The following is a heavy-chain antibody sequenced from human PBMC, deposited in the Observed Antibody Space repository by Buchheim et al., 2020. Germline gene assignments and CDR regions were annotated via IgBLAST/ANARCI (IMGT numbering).Heavy chain of an antibody. CDR2: ISYDGSNK. V-gene: IGHV3-30-3*01. CDR3: ARTRWGQWTD. J-gene: IGHJ4*02. D-gene: IGHD6-19*01. Sequence: QVQLVESGGGVVQPGRSLRLSCAASGFTFSSYAMHWVRQAPGKGLEWVAVISYDGSNKYYADSVKGRFTISRDNSKNTLYLQMNSLRAEDTAVYYCARTRWGQWTDWGQGTL. CDR1: GFTFSSYA.